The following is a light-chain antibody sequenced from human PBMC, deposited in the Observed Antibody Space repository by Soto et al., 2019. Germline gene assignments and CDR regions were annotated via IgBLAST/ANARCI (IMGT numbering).Light chain of an antibody. CDR1: QDISRW. J-gene: IGKJ1*01. Sequence: DIQMTQSPSTLSGSVGDRVTITCRASQDISRWLAWYQQKPGKAPKLLIYAASTLQSGVPSRFSGSGSGTDFTLTISCLQSEDFATYYCQQYYSYPRACGQGTKGDIK. V-gene: IGKV1-5*01. CDR2: AAS. CDR3: QQYYSYPRA.